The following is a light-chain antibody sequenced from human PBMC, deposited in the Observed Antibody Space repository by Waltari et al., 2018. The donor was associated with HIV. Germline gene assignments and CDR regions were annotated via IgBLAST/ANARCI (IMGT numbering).Light chain of an antibody. CDR1: QTVLYTSSNKNY. V-gene: IGKV4-1*01. J-gene: IGKJ3*01. CDR3: QQYYSTPLT. CDR2: WAS. Sequence: DIVMTQSPDSLAVSLGERATINCRSSQTVLYTSSNKNYLAWYQQRPGQSPKLLIYWASTRESGVPDRVSGSGSGTDFTLTISSLQAEDVAVYYCQQYYSTPLTFGPGTKVDIK.